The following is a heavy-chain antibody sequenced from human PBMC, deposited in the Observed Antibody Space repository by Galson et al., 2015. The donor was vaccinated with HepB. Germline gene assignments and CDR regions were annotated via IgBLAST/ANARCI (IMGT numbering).Heavy chain of an antibody. CDR2: IKGDGSEK. CDR1: GFTFSNYW. Sequence: SLRLSCAASGFTFSNYWMTWVRQAPGKGLEWVANIKGDGSEKYYVDSVKGRFTISRDNAKNSLYMQMSSLRAEDTAVYYCARHLGQYGSSSRHSWFDPWGQGTLVTVSS. D-gene: IGHD6-6*01. CDR3: ARHLGQYGSSSRHSWFDP. V-gene: IGHV3-7*03. J-gene: IGHJ5*02.